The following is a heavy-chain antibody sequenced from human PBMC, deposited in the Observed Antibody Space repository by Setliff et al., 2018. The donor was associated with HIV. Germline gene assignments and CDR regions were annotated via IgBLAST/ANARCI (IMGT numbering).Heavy chain of an antibody. CDR2: IYPGDSDT. CDR1: GYSFTSYW. CDR3: ARLRRVVTAHWYAGGNI. V-gene: IGHV5-51*01. D-gene: IGHD2-21*02. J-gene: IGHJ3*02. Sequence: GESLKISCKGSGYSFTSYWIGWVRQMPGKGLEWMGIIYPGDSDTRYSPSFQGPVTISADKSISTAYLRWSSLEASDTAMYYCARLRRVVTAHWYAGGNIWGQGTMVTVSS.